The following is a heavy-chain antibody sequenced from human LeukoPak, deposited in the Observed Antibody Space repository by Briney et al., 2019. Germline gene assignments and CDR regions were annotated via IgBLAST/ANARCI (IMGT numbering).Heavy chain of an antibody. D-gene: IGHD2-15*01. CDR1: GFTFSSYA. CDR3: AKRSCSGGSCYSGWFDP. J-gene: IGHJ5*02. V-gene: IGHV3-23*01. Sequence: GGSLRLSCAASGFTFSSYAMSWVRQAPGKGLERVSAISGSGGSTYYADSVKGRFTISRDNSKNTLYLQMNSLRAEDTAVYYCAKRSCSGGSCYSGWFDPWGQGTLVTVSS. CDR2: ISGSGGST.